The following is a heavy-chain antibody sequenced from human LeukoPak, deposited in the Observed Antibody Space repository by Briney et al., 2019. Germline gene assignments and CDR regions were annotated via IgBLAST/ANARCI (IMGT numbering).Heavy chain of an antibody. D-gene: IGHD5-12*01. CDR2: INHSGST. J-gene: IGHJ4*02. CDR3: ARGGYSGYPDY. Sequence: SETLSLTCAVYGGSFSGYYWSWIRQPPGKGLEWIGEINHSGSTNYNPSLKSRVTISVDTSKNQFSLNLSSATAADTAVYYCARGGYSGYPDYWGQGTLVTVSS. CDR1: GGSFSGYY. V-gene: IGHV4-34*01.